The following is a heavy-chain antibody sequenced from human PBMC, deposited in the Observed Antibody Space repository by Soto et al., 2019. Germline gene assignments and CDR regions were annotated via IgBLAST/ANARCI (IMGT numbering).Heavy chain of an antibody. J-gene: IGHJ5*02. D-gene: IGHD3-10*01. Sequence: QLLQSGGGLVQPGGSLTLSCAASGFTFGTTDMSWVRQAPGEGLEWVSTIDGSGGITYYAVSVKGRFTISRDNSRTTAYLQMNSLRGDDTALYYCVKNSGWFNTWGQGALVTVSS. CDR1: GFTFGTTD. V-gene: IGHV3-23*01. CDR2: IDGSGGIT. CDR3: VKNSGWFNT.